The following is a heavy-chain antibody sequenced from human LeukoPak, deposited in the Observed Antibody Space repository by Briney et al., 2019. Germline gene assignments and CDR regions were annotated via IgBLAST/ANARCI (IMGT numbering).Heavy chain of an antibody. CDR3: ARAAEWELRGWFDP. Sequence: PSETLSLTCTVSGVSISSSSYYWGWIRQPPGKGLEWILSIYYSGSTYYNPSLKSRVTISVDTSKNQFSLKLSSVTAADTAVYYCARAAEWELRGWFDPWGQGTLVTVSS. D-gene: IGHD1-26*01. J-gene: IGHJ5*02. CDR2: IYYSGST. V-gene: IGHV4-39*07. CDR1: GVSISSSSYY.